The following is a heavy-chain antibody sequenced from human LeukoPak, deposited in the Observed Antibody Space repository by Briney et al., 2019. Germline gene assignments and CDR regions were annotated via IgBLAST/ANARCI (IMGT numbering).Heavy chain of an antibody. J-gene: IGHJ5*02. Sequence: PSETLSLTCAVSGGSISSYYWSWIRQPPGKGLEWIGYIYYSGSTNYNPSLKSRVTISVDTSKNQFSLKLSSVTAADTAVYYCARELSGYSSSWYMGDWFDPWGQGTLVTVSS. D-gene: IGHD6-13*01. CDR2: IYYSGST. CDR1: GGSISSYY. CDR3: ARELSGYSSSWYMGDWFDP. V-gene: IGHV4-59*01.